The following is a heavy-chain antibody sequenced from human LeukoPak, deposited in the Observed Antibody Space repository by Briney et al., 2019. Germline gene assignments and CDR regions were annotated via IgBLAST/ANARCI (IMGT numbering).Heavy chain of an antibody. Sequence: GGSPRLSCAASGFIFSSYSMSWVRQAPGKGLEWVSVITGSGGNTYYADSVKGRFTISKDNSKNTVYLQMSSLRVDDTAVYYCAKAASSSWPSYYYGMDVWGQGTTVTVSS. J-gene: IGHJ6*02. D-gene: IGHD6-13*01. CDR3: AKAASSSWPSYYYGMDV. V-gene: IGHV3-23*01. CDR2: ITGSGGNT. CDR1: GFIFSSYS.